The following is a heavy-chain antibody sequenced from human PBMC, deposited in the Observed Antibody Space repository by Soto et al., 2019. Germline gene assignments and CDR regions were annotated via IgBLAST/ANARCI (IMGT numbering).Heavy chain of an antibody. J-gene: IGHJ6*02. CDR3: AKDWNDATYDCGTDV. CDR2: ISHDGSKK. D-gene: IGHD1-1*01. Sequence: GGSRRLSCVASGFAFSGFGMDWVRQAPGKGRKCVAYISHDGSKKKFIVSGKGRFTSYRDDTGNTLYLQMNSPRDDDTAVYFCAKDWNDATYDCGTDVWGQGTTVTVSS. V-gene: IGHV3-30*18. CDR1: GFAFSGFG.